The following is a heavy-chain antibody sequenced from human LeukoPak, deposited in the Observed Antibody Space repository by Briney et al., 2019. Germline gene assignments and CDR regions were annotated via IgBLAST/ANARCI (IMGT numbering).Heavy chain of an antibody. CDR1: GFTFSSYA. V-gene: IGHV3-23*01. Sequence: GRSLRLSCAASGFTFSSYAMHWVRQAPGKGLEWVSTISRRDGSTYYANSVKGRFTISRDNSKNTLYLQMNSLRAEDTAVYYCAKHDRYSSSWYYFDYWGQGTLVTVSS. CDR2: ISRRDGST. CDR3: AKHDRYSSSWYYFDY. D-gene: IGHD6-13*01. J-gene: IGHJ4*02.